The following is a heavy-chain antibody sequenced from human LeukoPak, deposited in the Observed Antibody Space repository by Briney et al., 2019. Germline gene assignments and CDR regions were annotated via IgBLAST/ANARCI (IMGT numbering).Heavy chain of an antibody. CDR3: AREHTVYLY. D-gene: IGHD5/OR15-5a*01. CDR1: GFTFSNYW. V-gene: IGHV3-7*03. Sequence: GGSLRLSCSASGFTFSNYWMTWVRAAPGKGLEWVANIYQDGSEQYSVGPVKGRFTISRDNAQDSLSLQMNSLRAEATVIYYWAREHTVYLYWGQGPLVSVPS. J-gene: IGHJ4*02. CDR2: IYQDGSEQ.